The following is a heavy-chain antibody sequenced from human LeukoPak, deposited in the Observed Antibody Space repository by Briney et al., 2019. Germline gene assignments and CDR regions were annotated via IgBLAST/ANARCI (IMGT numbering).Heavy chain of an antibody. Sequence: ASVKVSCKASGHTFTGYDMQWVRQAPGQGLEWMGWIIPNSGVTNYAQKFQGRVTMTRDTSISTAYMELSRLTSDDTAVYYCARKAFGSSSWFVDYWGQGTLVTVSS. J-gene: IGHJ4*02. CDR2: IIPNSGVT. CDR3: ARKAFGSSSWFVDY. V-gene: IGHV1-2*02. CDR1: GHTFTGYD. D-gene: IGHD6-13*01.